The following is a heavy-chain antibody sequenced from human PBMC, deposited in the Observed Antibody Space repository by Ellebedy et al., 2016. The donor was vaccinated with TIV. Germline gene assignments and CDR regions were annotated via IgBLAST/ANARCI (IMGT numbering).Heavy chain of an antibody. CDR1: GFTFSTSW. J-gene: IGHJ4*02. V-gene: IGHV3-74*01. CDR3: ARESIMITFGGVPFDY. Sequence: PGGSLRLSCAASGFTFSTSWMHWVRRPPGKGLVWVSRLNSDGTSIDYADSVKGRFTISRDNAKNSLYLQMNSLRAEDTAVYYGARESIMITFGGVPFDYWGQGTLVTVSS. D-gene: IGHD3-16*01. CDR2: LNSDGTSI.